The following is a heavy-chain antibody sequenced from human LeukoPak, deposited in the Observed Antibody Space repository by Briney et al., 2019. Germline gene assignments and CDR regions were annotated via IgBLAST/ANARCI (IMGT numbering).Heavy chain of an antibody. CDR3: ARDIGLDYSSSSFASDI. CDR2: IYSGGST. V-gene: IGHV4-4*07. D-gene: IGHD6-6*01. J-gene: IGHJ3*02. CDR1: GGSFTAHY. Sequence: SETLSLTCTVSGGSFTAHYWNWFRQPAGKGLEWIGRIYSGGSTNYKSSLKSRVIMSIDTSKRQLSLKLSSVTAADTAIYYCARDIGLDYSSSSFASDIWGPGTLVIVSS.